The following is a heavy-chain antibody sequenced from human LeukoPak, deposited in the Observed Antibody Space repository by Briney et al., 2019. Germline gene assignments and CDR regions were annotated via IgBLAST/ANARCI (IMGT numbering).Heavy chain of an antibody. D-gene: IGHD2-21*02. J-gene: IGHJ4*02. CDR2: ISYDGSNK. CDR3: AKDWSPSSDSEGPRRNRGPDY. Sequence: GGSLRLSCAASGFTFSSYGMHWVRQAPGKGLEWVAVISYDGSNKYYADSVKGRFTISRDNSKNTLYLQMNSLRAEDTAVYYCAKDWSPSSDSEGPRRNRGPDYWGQGTLVTVSS. CDR1: GFTFSSYG. V-gene: IGHV3-30*18.